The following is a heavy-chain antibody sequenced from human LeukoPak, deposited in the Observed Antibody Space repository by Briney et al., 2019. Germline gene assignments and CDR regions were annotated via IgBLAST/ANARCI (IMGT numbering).Heavy chain of an antibody. Sequence: GASVKVSCKASGGTFSSYAISWVRQAPGQGLEWMGGIIPIFGTANYAQKFQGRVTITTDESTSTAYMELSSLRSEDTAVYYCARDKRRLLAARPFGAFDIWGQGTMVTVSS. CDR1: GGTFSSYA. CDR3: ARDKRRLLAARPFGAFDI. D-gene: IGHD6-6*01. J-gene: IGHJ3*02. V-gene: IGHV1-69*05. CDR2: IIPIFGTA.